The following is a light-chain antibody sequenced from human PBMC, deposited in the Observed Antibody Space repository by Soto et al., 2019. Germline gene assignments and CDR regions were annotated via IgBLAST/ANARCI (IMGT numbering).Light chain of an antibody. CDR1: TSNIGSNS. V-gene: IGLV1-44*01. J-gene: IGLJ3*02. Sequence: QSVLTQPPSASGTPGQRVTISCSGSTSNIGSNSVNWYQQLPGTAPKLLLYSSDRRPSGVPDRFSGSKSGTSASLAISGLQSGDEDDYYCATWDDTLNGRVFGGGTK. CDR3: ATWDDTLNGRV. CDR2: SSD.